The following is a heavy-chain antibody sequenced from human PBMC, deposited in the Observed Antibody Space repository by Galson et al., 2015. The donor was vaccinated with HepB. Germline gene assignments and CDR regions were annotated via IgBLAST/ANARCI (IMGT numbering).Heavy chain of an antibody. CDR1: GFTFSNYN. J-gene: IGHJ4*02. D-gene: IGHD3-10*01. V-gene: IGHV3-48*02. CDR3: ARVNYYGSVSYDFLDY. CDR2: ISSSSSTI. Sequence: SLRLSCAASGFTFSNYNMNWVRQAPGKGLEWVSYISSSSSTIYYTDSVKGRFTISRDNAKNSLYLQMNSLRDEDTAVYYCARVNYYGSVSYDFLDYWGQGTLVTVSS.